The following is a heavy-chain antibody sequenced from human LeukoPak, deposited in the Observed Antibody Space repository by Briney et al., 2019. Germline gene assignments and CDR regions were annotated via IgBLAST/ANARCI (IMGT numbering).Heavy chain of an antibody. V-gene: IGHV3-48*01. CDR3: VRDGRTGWYFDY. CDR2: ISSSNSII. J-gene: IGHJ4*02. Sequence: PGGSLRLSCAASGFTFSSYSMNWVRQAPGKGLEWVSHISSSNSIIYYADSVKGRFTISRDNAKNSLYLQMNSLRAEDTAVYYCVRDGRTGWYFDYWGQGTLVTVSS. D-gene: IGHD6-19*01. CDR1: GFTFSSYS.